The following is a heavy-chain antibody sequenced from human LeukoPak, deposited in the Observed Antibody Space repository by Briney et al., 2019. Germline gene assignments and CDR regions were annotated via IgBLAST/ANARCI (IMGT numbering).Heavy chain of an antibody. CDR3: ARAPSENEYFRH. J-gene: IGHJ1*01. CDR1: GFTFSTYW. CDR2: IKSDGST. Sequence: GGSLRLSCAASGFTFSTYWMHWVRQAPGKGLVWVSRIKSDGSTNYADSVKGRFTISRDNAKNTVSLQMNSLRPEDTGVYYCARAPSENEYFRHWGQGTLVTVSS. V-gene: IGHV3-74*01. D-gene: IGHD6-6*01.